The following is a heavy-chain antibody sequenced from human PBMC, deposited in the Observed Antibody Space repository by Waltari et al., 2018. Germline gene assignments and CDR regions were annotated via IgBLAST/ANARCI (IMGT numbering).Heavy chain of an antibody. J-gene: IGHJ3*02. Sequence: QVQLQQWGAGLLKPSETLSLTCAVYGGSFSGYYWSWIRQPPGKGLEWIGEINHIGSTNYNPSLKSRVTISVDTSKNQFSLKLSSVTAADTAVYYCARGGFGWDDAFDIWGQGTMVTVSS. CDR1: GGSFSGYY. CDR2: INHIGST. CDR3: ARGGFGWDDAFDI. V-gene: IGHV4-34*01. D-gene: IGHD6-19*01.